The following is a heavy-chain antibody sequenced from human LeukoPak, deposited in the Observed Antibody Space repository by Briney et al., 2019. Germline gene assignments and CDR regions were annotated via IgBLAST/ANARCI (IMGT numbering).Heavy chain of an antibody. D-gene: IGHD1-26*01. J-gene: IGHJ6*03. CDR3: ARAYSERYGLGYYYMDV. V-gene: IGHV3-7*01. Sequence: GGSLRLSCAASGFTFSTYYMNWVRQAPGKGLEWVANIKQDGSEKYYVDSVKGRFTISRDNAKKSVYLQMNSLRAEDTAVYYCARAYSERYGLGYYYMDVWGKGTTVTISS. CDR2: IKQDGSEK. CDR1: GFTFSTYY.